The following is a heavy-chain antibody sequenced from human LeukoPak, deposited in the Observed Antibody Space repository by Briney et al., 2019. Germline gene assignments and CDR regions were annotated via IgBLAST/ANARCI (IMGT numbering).Heavy chain of an antibody. CDR1: GDSVSSNSAA. CDR3: ARNGIGTTYDAFGI. J-gene: IGHJ3*02. V-gene: IGHV6-1*01. CDR2: TYFRSKWYN. Sequence: SQTLSLTCAISGDSVSSNSAAWNWIRQSPSRGLEWLGRTYFRSKWYNDYAVPVKSRIIINADTSKNHFSLQLNSVTPEDTAVYFCARNGIGTTYDAFGIWGQGTMVTVSS. D-gene: IGHD1-1*01.